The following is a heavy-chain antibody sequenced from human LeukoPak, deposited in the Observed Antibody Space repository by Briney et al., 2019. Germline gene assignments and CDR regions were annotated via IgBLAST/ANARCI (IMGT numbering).Heavy chain of an antibody. V-gene: IGHV4-34*01. D-gene: IGHD6-6*01. CDR3: ARRGVAARRRFDY. CDR1: GGSFGGYY. J-gene: IGHJ4*02. CDR2: INHSGST. Sequence: SETLSLTCAVYGGSFGGYYWSWIRQPPGKGLEWIGEINHSGSTNYNPSLKSRVTISVDTSKNQFSLKLSSVTAADTAVYYCARRGVAARRRFDYWGQGTLVTVSS.